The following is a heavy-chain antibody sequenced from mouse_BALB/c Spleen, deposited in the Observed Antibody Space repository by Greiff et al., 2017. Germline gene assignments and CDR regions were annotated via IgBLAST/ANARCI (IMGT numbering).Heavy chain of an antibody. CDR3: ARDGSSSSWFAY. J-gene: IGHJ3*01. CDR2: ISTYYGDA. D-gene: IGHD1-1*01. V-gene: IGHV1S137*01. CDR1: GYTFTDYA. Sequence: QVQLQQSGAELVRPGVSVKISCKGSGYTFTDYAMHWVKQSHAKSLEWIGVISTYYGDASYNQKFKGKAKMTVDKSSSTAYMELARLTSEDSAIYYCARDGSSSSWFAYWGQGTLVTVSA.